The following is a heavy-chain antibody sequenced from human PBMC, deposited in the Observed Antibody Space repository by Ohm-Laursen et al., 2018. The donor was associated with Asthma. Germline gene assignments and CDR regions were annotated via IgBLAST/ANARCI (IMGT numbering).Heavy chain of an antibody. D-gene: IGHD3-16*01. CDR2: IYPDGGEK. Sequence: SLRLSCSASGLFFSNFWMSWVRQAPGKGLEWVANIYPDGGEKYYVDSVDGRFTISRDNAKNSLYLQMNSLRAEDTAVYYCATNLPYEAENYWGQGTLVTVSS. CDR1: GLFFSNFW. V-gene: IGHV3-7*05. J-gene: IGHJ4*02. CDR3: ATNLPYEAENY.